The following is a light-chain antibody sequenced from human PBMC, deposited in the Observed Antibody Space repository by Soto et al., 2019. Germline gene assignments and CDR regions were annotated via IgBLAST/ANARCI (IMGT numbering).Light chain of an antibody. J-gene: IGKJ2*01. CDR3: QRANSFPPYT. CDR2: SAS. Sequence: DIQMTQSPSSVSASVGDRVTITCRASQGIDRWLAWYQQKPGKAPKILIYSASTLQFEVLSRFSGSGSGTDFTLTISSLQPEDFATYFCQRANSFPPYTFGQGTKLEIK. CDR1: QGIDRW. V-gene: IGKV1-12*01.